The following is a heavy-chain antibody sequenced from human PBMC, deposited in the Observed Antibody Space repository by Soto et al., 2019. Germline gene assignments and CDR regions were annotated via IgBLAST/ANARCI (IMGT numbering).Heavy chain of an antibody. J-gene: IGHJ4*02. D-gene: IGHD2-8*01. CDR2: IKQDGSDK. CDR1: GFTFSNYW. Sequence: QLVESGGGLVQPGGSLRLSCAASGFTFSNYWMSWVRQAPGKGLEWVANIKQDGSDKYYVDSVKGRFTISRDNAKKSLYLQMDSLRGEDTAVYYCARLSTAVANGDYWGQGTLVTVSS. CDR3: ARLSTAVANGDY. V-gene: IGHV3-7*03.